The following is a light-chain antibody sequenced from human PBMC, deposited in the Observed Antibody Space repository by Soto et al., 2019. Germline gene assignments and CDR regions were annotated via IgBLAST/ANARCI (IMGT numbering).Light chain of an antibody. CDR2: QVT. Sequence: QSALTQPASVSGSPGQSITISCTGTSSDLAIYNYVSWYQQQPGKAPKLMIYQVTNRPSGVSNRFSGSRSGNTASLTISGLQAEDEADYYCSSYAGSYTFVFGTGTKLTVL. J-gene: IGLJ1*01. CDR1: SSDLAIYNY. V-gene: IGLV2-14*01. CDR3: SSYAGSYTFV.